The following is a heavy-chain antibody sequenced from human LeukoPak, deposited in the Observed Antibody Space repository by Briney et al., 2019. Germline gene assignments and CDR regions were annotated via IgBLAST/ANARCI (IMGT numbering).Heavy chain of an antibody. CDR2: ISSSSSYI. Sequence: PGGSLRLSCAASGFTFSSYSMNWVRQAPGKGLEWVSSISSSSSYIYYADSVKGRFTISRDNAKNSLYLRMNSLRAEDTAVYYCAREGIQLWLRDYWGQGTLVTVSS. V-gene: IGHV3-21*01. CDR3: AREGIQLWLRDY. J-gene: IGHJ4*02. CDR1: GFTFSSYS. D-gene: IGHD5-18*01.